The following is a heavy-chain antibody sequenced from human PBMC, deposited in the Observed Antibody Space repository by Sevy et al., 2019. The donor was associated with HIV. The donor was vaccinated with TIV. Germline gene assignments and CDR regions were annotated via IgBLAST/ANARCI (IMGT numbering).Heavy chain of an antibody. CDR2: IYTSGST. Sequence: SETLSLTCTVSGGSISSYYWSWIRQPAGKGLEWIGRIYTSGSTNYNPSLKSRVTMSVDTSKNQFSLKLSCVTAADTAVYYCARGIVLMVYATDYGMDVWGQGTTVTVSS. CDR1: GGSISSYY. J-gene: IGHJ6*02. CDR3: ARGIVLMVYATDYGMDV. D-gene: IGHD2-8*01. V-gene: IGHV4-4*07.